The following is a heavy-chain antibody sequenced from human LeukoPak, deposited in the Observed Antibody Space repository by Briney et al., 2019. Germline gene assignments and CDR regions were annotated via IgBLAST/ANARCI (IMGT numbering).Heavy chain of an antibody. J-gene: IGHJ4*02. D-gene: IGHD2-15*01. CDR2: VYYSGRT. CDR3: ARQGSAHYFDF. Sequence: SETLSLTCTVSGGSISSSSYYWGWIRQPPGKELQWIASVYYSGRTNYSPSLRSRVTISVDTSEKQFSLQLNSVTAADTAVYYCARQGSAHYFDFWGQGLLVTVSS. V-gene: IGHV4-39*01. CDR1: GGSISSSSYY.